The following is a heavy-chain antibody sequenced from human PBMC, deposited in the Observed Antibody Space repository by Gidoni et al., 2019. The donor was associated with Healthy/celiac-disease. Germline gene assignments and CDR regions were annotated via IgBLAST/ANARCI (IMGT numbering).Heavy chain of an antibody. CDR2: INPSGGST. Sequence: QVQLVQSGAEVKKPGASVKVSCKASGYTVTSYYMHWVRQAPGQGLEWMGIINPSGGSTSYAQKFQGRVTMTRDTSTSTVYMELSSLRSEDTAVYYCAREPYYYDSSGAPLWAFDIWGQGTMVTVSS. CDR1: GYTVTSYY. J-gene: IGHJ3*02. CDR3: AREPYYYDSSGAPLWAFDI. D-gene: IGHD3-22*01. V-gene: IGHV1-46*01.